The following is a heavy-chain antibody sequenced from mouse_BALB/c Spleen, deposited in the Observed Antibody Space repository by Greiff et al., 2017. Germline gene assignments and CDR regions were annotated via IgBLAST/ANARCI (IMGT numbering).Heavy chain of an antibody. J-gene: IGHJ4*01. V-gene: IGHV5-6-5*01. Sequence: EVMLVESGGGLVKPGGSLKLSCAASGFTFSSYAMSWVRQTPEKRLEWVASISSGGSTYYPDSVKGRFTISRDNARNILYLQMSSLRSEDTAMYYCARGGDYRAMDYWGQGTSVTVSS. CDR3: ARGGDYRAMDY. CDR1: GFTFSSYA. CDR2: ISSGGST. D-gene: IGHD2-4*01.